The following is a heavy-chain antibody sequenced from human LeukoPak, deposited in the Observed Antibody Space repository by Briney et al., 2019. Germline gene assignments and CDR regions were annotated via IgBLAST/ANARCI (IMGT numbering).Heavy chain of an antibody. CDR3: VRQSQIYDF. Sequence: SETLSLTCTVSGGSISSSYWSWNRQPPGKGLEWLGYIYYSGTTNYNPSLKSRVTMSIETSKNQFSLNLRSVTAADTAVYYCVRQSQIYDFWGQGTLVTVSS. V-gene: IGHV4-59*08. D-gene: IGHD2/OR15-2a*01. CDR2: IYYSGTT. J-gene: IGHJ4*02. CDR1: GGSISSSY.